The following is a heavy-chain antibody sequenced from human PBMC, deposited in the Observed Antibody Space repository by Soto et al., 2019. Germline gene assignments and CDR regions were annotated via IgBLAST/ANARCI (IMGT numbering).Heavy chain of an antibody. CDR2: IHHSGGT. V-gene: IGHV4-4*02. CDR3: ARAAVRTFDS. CDR1: GDPIAGRDW. J-gene: IGHJ4*02. D-gene: IGHD1-1*01. Sequence: QVHLQQSGPGLVNPSGTLSLTCAVSGDPIAGRDWWTWVRQAPGKGLEWIGEIHHSGGTKYNPSLKSRVTIAVDTSSHQFSLPVTSVTDADTAIYYFARAAVRTFDSWGQGTLVNVS.